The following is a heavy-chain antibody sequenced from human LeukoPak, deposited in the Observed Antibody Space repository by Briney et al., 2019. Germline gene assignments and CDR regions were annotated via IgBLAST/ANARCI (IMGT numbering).Heavy chain of an antibody. J-gene: IGHJ4*02. Sequence: SETLSLTCGVSGGSITNTNYWTWVRQPPGKGLEWIGEVNHQGSTNYNPSLMGRVAISVDTSENHISLQLTSVTAADTAVYYCAREGGPYRPLDYSGQGTLVTVSS. CDR1: GGSITNTNY. CDR2: VNHQGST. CDR3: AREGGPYRPLDY. V-gene: IGHV4-4*02.